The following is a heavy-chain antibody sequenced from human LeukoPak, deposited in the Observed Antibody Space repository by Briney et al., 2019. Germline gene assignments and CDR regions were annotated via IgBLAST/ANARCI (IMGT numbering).Heavy chain of an antibody. D-gene: IGHD5-12*01. V-gene: IGHV4-38-2*02. CDR3: ARDLGYSGFDWAP. CDR1: GGSISSGYY. CDR2: ISSSGNT. Sequence: PSQTLSLTCTVSGGSISSGYYWGWIRQPPGKRLEWVGSISSSGNTYYNPTLKSRVTISVDTSKNLFSLNLTSVTAADAAVYYCARDLGYSGFDWAPWGQGTLVTVSS. J-gene: IGHJ5*02.